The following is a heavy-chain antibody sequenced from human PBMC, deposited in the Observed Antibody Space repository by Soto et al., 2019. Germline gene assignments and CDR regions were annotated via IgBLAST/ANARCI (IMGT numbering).Heavy chain of an antibody. CDR3: TTGLLRYFDWSIDY. D-gene: IGHD3-9*01. V-gene: IGHV3-15*07. J-gene: IGHJ4*02. CDR1: GFTFSNAW. CDR2: IKSKTDGGTT. Sequence: PGGPLRLSCAAAGFTFSNAWMNWVRQAPGKGLEWVGRIKSKTDGGTTDYAAPVKGRFTISRDDSKNTLYLQMNSLKTEDTAVYYCTTGLLRYFDWSIDYWGQGTLVTVSS.